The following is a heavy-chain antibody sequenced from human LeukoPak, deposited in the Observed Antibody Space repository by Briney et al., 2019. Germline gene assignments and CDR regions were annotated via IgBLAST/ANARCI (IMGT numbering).Heavy chain of an antibody. CDR2: IYYRGRT. CDR3: SSWPHIYYYDSSAKAGNDY. J-gene: IGHJ4*02. CDR1: GGSISSYY. D-gene: IGHD3-22*01. Sequence: SETLSLTCTVPGGSISSYYWSWIRQPPGKGLEWIGYIYYRGRTNYNPSLKIRVTISVDTSKNQFSLKLSSVTAADTAVYYCSSWPHIYYYDSSAKAGNDYWGQGTLVTVSS. V-gene: IGHV4-59*01.